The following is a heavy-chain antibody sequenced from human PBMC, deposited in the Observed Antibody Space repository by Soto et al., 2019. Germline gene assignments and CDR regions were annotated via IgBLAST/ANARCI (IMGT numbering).Heavy chain of an antibody. Sequence: LRLSYAASAVTFSNYTMHWVRQAPGKGLEWVALMSYDGSDKYYADAVKGRFTISRDNSKNTLYLKMDSLRVEDTALYYCAGRSGSSDYWGQGTLVTVSS. CDR3: AGRSGSSDY. CDR1: AVTFSNYT. CDR2: MSYDGSDK. J-gene: IGHJ4*02. V-gene: IGHV3-30*04. D-gene: IGHD3-10*01.